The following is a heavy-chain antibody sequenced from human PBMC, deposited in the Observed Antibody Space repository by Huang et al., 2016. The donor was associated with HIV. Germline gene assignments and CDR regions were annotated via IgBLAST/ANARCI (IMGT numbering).Heavy chain of an antibody. CDR3: SRLFGGSSDSSGAFDI. V-gene: IGHV3-73*02. CDR2: SRTKSHNYAT. J-gene: IGHJ3*02. Sequence: EVQLVESGGGLVQPGGSLKLSCAASGFSFSDYALHWVRQAPGKGLWWVGRSRTKSHNYATADGESVKGRFTISRDESRNTTYLQMNSLKTEDTAVYYCSRLFGGSSDSSGAFDIWGQGTMVTVST. D-gene: IGHD1-26*01. CDR1: GFSFSDYA.